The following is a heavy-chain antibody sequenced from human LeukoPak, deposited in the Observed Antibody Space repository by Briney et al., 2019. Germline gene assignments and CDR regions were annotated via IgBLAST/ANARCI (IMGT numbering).Heavy chain of an antibody. V-gene: IGHV3-21*01. D-gene: IGHD3-22*01. Sequence: GGSLRLXCAASGFTFSSYSMNWVRQAPGKELEWVSSISSSSSYIYYADSVKGRFTISRDNAKNSLYLQMNSLRAEDTAVYYCAGYTYYYDSSGRSPGGYWGQGTLVTVSS. CDR1: GFTFSSYS. CDR2: ISSSSSYI. J-gene: IGHJ4*02. CDR3: AGYTYYYDSSGRSPGGY.